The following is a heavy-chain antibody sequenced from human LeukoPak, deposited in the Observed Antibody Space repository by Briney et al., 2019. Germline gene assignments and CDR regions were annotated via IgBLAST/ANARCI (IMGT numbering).Heavy chain of an antibody. V-gene: IGHV3-23*01. J-gene: IGHJ4*02. CDR3: AKLEN. CDR2: ITGRGDST. CDR1: GFTFRSYG. D-gene: IGHD1-1*01. Sequence: GGSLRLSCAAAGFTFRSYGMTWVRQAPGKGLEWVSSITGRGDSTYYADSVKGRFIIPRDNSKNTLYLQMNSLRAEDTAIYYCAKLENWGQGTLATVSS.